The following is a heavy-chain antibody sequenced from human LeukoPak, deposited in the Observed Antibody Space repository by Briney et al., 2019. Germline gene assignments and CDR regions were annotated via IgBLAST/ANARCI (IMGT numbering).Heavy chain of an antibody. CDR2: ISGDGSVT. Sequence: PGGSLRLSCTASGFTLRNYWMHSVRQVPGKRLVWVSRISGDGSVTNYADSVQGRFTISRDNAKNILYLQINNLRSEDTAVYYCARYSSSSGGASYYLDYWGHGTLITVSS. D-gene: IGHD6-6*01. CDR1: GFTLRNYW. CDR3: ARYSSSSGGASYYLDY. V-gene: IGHV3-74*01. J-gene: IGHJ4*01.